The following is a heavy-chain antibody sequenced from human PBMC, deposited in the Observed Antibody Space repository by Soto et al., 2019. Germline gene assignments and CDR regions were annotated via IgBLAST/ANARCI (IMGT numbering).Heavy chain of an antibody. CDR1: GFTFSSYA. D-gene: IGHD3-3*01. CDR3: AKGQYYDFWSAPGDWFDP. Sequence: GGSLRLSCAASGFTFSSYAMSWVRQAPGKGLEWVSAISGSGGSTYYADSVKGRFTISRDNSKNTLYLQMNSLRAEDAAVYYCAKGQYYDFWSAPGDWFDPWGQGTLVTVSS. V-gene: IGHV3-23*01. J-gene: IGHJ5*02. CDR2: ISGSGGST.